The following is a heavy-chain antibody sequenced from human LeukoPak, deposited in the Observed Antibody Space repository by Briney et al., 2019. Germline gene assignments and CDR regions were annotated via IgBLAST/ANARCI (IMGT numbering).Heavy chain of an antibody. CDR2: ISYDGSNK. CDR1: GFTFSSYA. Sequence: GGSLRLSCAASGFTFSSYAMHWVRQAPGKGLGWVAVISYDGSNKYYADSVKGRFTISRDNSKNTLYLQMNSLRAEDTAVYYCAKDRGQWLALTDAFDIWGQGTMVTISS. J-gene: IGHJ3*02. V-gene: IGHV3-30*04. D-gene: IGHD6-19*01. CDR3: AKDRGQWLALTDAFDI.